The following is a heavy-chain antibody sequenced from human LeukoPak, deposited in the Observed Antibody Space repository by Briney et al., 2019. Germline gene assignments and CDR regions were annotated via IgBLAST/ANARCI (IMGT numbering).Heavy chain of an antibody. Sequence: SETLSHTCTVSGGSISSHYWSWIRQPPGKGLEWIGYVSDSGSTNYSPSLKSRVTVSVDTSKDQFSLKLTSVTAADTAVYYCARTGSSWPLYYYYYMDVWGKGTTVTVSS. V-gene: IGHV4-59*11. CDR2: VSDSGST. CDR3: ARTGSSWPLYYYYYMDV. D-gene: IGHD6-13*01. CDR1: GGSISSHY. J-gene: IGHJ6*03.